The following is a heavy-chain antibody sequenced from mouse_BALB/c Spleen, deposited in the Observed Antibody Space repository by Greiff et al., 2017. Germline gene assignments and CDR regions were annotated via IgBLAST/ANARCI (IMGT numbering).Heavy chain of an antibody. CDR1: GFTFSSYG. D-gene: IGHD2-4*01. J-gene: IGHJ4*01. CDR2: ISSGGSYT. V-gene: IGHV5-6*01. CDR3: ARSAMITTRAMDY. Sequence: EVQGVESGGDLVKPGGSLKLSCAASGFTFSSYGMSWVRQTPDKRLEWVATISSGGSYTYYPDSVKGRFTISRDNAKNTLYLQMSSLKSEDTAMYYCARSAMITTRAMDYWGQGTSVTVSS.